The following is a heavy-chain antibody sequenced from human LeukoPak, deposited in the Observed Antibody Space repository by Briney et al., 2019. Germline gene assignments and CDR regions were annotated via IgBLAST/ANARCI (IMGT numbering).Heavy chain of an antibody. Sequence: PGGSLRLSCAASGFTFTSYGMHWVRQAPGKGLEWVAVMWYDGTNKYYADSVKGRFTISRDNSKNTLYLQMNSLRAEDTAVYYCARDLYLYSSSSPFDYWGQGTLVTVSS. D-gene: IGHD6-6*01. CDR2: MWYDGTNK. V-gene: IGHV3-33*01. J-gene: IGHJ4*02. CDR1: GFTFTSYG. CDR3: ARDLYLYSSSSPFDY.